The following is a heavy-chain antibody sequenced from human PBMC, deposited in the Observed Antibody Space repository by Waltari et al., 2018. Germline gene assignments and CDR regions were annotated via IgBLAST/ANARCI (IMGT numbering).Heavy chain of an antibody. V-gene: IGHV3-30*18. J-gene: IGHJ4*02. Sequence: QVQLVESGGGVVQPGRSLRLSCAASGFTFRSYGLHWVRQAPGKGLEWVAVIWYDGSNKYYADSVKGRFTISRDNSKNTLYLQMNSLRAEDTAMYYCAKDAGSGSYDYWGQGTLVTVSS. CDR1: GFTFRSYG. D-gene: IGHD1-26*01. CDR2: IWYDGSNK. CDR3: AKDAGSGSYDY.